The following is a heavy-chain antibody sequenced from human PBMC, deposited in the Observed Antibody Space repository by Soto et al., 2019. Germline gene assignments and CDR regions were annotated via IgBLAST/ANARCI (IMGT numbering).Heavy chain of an antibody. Sequence: PGGSLRLSCAASGFTFSSYAMSWVRQAPGKGLEWVSAISGSGGSTYYADSVKGRFTISRDNSKNTLYLQMNSLRAEDTAVYYFANTPLFIPYYYDSSGYYSPQWYYFDYWGQGT. CDR3: ANTPLFIPYYYDSSGYYSPQWYYFDY. D-gene: IGHD3-22*01. CDR2: ISGSGGST. CDR1: GFTFSSYA. J-gene: IGHJ4*02. V-gene: IGHV3-23*01.